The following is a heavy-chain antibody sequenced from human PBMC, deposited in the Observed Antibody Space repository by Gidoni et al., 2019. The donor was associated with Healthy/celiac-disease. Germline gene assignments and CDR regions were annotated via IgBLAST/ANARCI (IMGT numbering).Heavy chain of an antibody. D-gene: IGHD1-26*01. CDR2: IYSGGST. J-gene: IGHJ4*02. CDR1: GFTVGSYY. Sequence: QLLESAGGLIQPGGSLRLSCAASGFTVGSYYISWVRQPPGKGLECVAVIYSGGSTYYADSVKGRFTISRDNTMSTLYLQVNSLSAEDTAVYYCATTQESIVGAISFDYWGQGTLVTVSS. CDR3: ATTQESIVGAISFDY. V-gene: IGHV3-53*01.